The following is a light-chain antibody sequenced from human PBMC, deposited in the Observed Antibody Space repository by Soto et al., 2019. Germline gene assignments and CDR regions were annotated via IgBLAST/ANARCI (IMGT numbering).Light chain of an antibody. V-gene: IGLV2-14*01. CDR1: SSDVGGYNY. J-gene: IGLJ3*02. Sequence: QYALTQPASVSGSPGQSITISCTGTSSDVGGYNYVSWYQQHPGKAPKLMIYEVNNRPSGVSNRFSGSKSGNTASLSISGLQAEDDADYYCNSYTSSRTLVFGGGTKLTVL. CDR3: NSYTSSRTLV. CDR2: EVN.